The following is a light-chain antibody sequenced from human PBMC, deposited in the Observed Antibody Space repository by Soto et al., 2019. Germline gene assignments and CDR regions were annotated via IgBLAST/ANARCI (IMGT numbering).Light chain of an antibody. J-gene: IGLJ1*01. CDR1: SSDVGGYNY. Sequence: QSVLTQPRSASGSPGQSVAISCTGTSSDVGGYNYVSWYQQHPGKAPKLMLYEVNKRPSGVPDRFSGSKSGNTASLTVSGLQAEDEADYYCSSYAGSSNVFGTGTKVTVL. CDR3: SSYAGSSNV. V-gene: IGLV2-8*01. CDR2: EVN.